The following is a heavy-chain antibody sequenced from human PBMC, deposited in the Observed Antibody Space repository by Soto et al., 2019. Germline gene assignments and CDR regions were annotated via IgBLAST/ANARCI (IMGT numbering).Heavy chain of an antibody. J-gene: IGHJ4*02. V-gene: IGHV3-66*01. Sequence: PGGSLRLSCAASGFTISSYYMSWVRQAPGKGLEWVSIMYGGGDTYYADSVKGRFIASRDNLKNTLYLEMNALRVEDTAIYFCATDPHSAMAGVWGQGILVTVFS. CDR3: ATDPHSAMAGV. CDR1: GFTISSYY. CDR2: MYGGGDT. D-gene: IGHD1-26*01.